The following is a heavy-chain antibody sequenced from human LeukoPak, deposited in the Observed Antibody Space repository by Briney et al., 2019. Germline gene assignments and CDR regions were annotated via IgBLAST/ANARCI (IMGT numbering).Heavy chain of an antibody. D-gene: IGHD3-3*01. Sequence: SKTLSLTCAVYGGSFSGYYWSWIRQPPGKGLEWIGEINHSGSTNYNPSLKSRVTISVDTSKNQFSLKLSSVTAADTAVYYCARGRPRPIFGVVIIRLDPWGQGTLVTVSS. V-gene: IGHV4-34*01. CDR1: GGSFSGYY. CDR2: INHSGST. J-gene: IGHJ5*02. CDR3: ARGRPRPIFGVVIIRLDP.